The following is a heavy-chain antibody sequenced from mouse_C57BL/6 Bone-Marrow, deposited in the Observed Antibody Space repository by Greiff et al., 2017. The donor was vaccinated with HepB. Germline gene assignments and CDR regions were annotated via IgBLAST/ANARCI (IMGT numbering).Heavy chain of an antibody. V-gene: IGHV10-1*01. CDR1: GFSFNTYA. J-gene: IGHJ3*01. CDR3: VGRRIYCYSSSDAWFAY. D-gene: IGHD1-1*01. CDR2: IRSKSNNYAT. Sequence: EVKLMESGGGLVQPKGSLKLSCAASGFSFNTYAMNWVRQAPGKGLEWVARIRSKSNNYATYYADSVKDRLTISRDDSESMLYLQMNNLKTEDTAMYDCVGRRIYCYSSSDAWFAYGGQGTLVTVSA.